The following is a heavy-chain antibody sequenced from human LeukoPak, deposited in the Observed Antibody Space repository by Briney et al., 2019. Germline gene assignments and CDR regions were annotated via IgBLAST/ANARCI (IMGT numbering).Heavy chain of an antibody. D-gene: IGHD1-26*01. CDR2: MNPNSGNT. CDR1: VYTFTIYD. CDR3: ARGLSWEDY. J-gene: IGHJ4*02. V-gene: IGHV1-8*01. Sequence: ASVSVSFTASVYTFTIYDINWVRQASGQGLEWMGWMNPNSGNTGYAQKFQGRVTMTRNTSISTAYMELSSLRSEDTAVYYCARGLSWEDYWGQGTLVTVSS.